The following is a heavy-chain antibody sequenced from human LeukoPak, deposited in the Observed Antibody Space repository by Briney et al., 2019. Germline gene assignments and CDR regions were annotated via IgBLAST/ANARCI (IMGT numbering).Heavy chain of an antibody. J-gene: IGHJ4*02. CDR2: IIPILGIA. CDR3: ASLQMATMDFDY. D-gene: IGHD5-24*01. CDR1: GGTFSSYA. V-gene: IGHV1-69*04. Sequence: GSSVKVSCKASGGTFSSYAISWVRQAPGLGLEWMGRIIPILGIANYAQKFQGRVTITADKSTSTAYMELSSPRSEDTAVYYCASLQMATMDFDYWGQGTLVTVSS.